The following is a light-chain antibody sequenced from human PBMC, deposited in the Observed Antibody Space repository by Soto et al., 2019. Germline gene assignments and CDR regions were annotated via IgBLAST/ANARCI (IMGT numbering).Light chain of an antibody. CDR1: SSDVGNDDF. V-gene: IGLV2-14*01. J-gene: IGLJ1*01. CDR2: ELS. CDR3: SSCTTINTLFFV. Sequence: QSALTQPASVSGSPGQSITISCTGTSSDVGNDDFVSWYQHHPGKAPKLIIYELSYRPSGVSHRFSGSKSSNTAPLTISWLQSDDKADYYCSSCTTINTLFFVFGNGTKVTVL.